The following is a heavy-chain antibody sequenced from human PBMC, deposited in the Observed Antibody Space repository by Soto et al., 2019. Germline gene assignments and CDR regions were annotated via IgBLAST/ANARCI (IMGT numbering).Heavy chain of an antibody. J-gene: IGHJ4*02. V-gene: IGHV4-34*01. Sequence: SETLSLTCAVYGGSFSGYYWSWIRQPPGKGLEWIGEINHSGSTNYNPSLQSRVTISVDTSKNQFSLKLSSVTAADTAVYYCAGGESRPYGLPDYWGQGXLVTVYS. CDR2: INHSGST. D-gene: IGHD3-10*01. CDR3: AGGESRPYGLPDY. CDR1: GGSFSGYY.